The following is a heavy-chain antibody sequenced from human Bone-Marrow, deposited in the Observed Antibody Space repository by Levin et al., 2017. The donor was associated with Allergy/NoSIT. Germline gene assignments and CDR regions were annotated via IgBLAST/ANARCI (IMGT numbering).Heavy chain of an antibody. CDR2: ISSNINTM. CDR3: ARIYGSEETFDI. CDR1: GFTFSDYF. Sequence: GESLKISCAASGFTFSDYFMSWIRQAPGKGLEWVSYISSNINTMYYSDSVKGRFTISRDNAKNSLYLQMNSRRAEDTAVYYCARIYGSEETFDIWGQGTMVTVSS. D-gene: IGHD2-15*01. V-gene: IGHV3-11*01. J-gene: IGHJ3*02.